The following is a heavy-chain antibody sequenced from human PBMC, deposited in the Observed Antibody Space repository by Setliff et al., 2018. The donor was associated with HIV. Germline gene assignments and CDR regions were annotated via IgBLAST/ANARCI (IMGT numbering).Heavy chain of an antibody. CDR3: ARGANFWSGYDP. D-gene: IGHD3-3*01. Sequence: TSETLSLTCTVSGGSISSGDYYWSWIRQHPRKGLEWIGYIYYTGSTYDSPSLKRRVTIAVNKSKNQFSLRLTSVTSADTAVYYCARGANFWSGYDPWGQGTLVTVSS. V-gene: IGHV4-31*03. CDR2: IYYTGST. CDR1: GGSISSGDYY. J-gene: IGHJ5*02.